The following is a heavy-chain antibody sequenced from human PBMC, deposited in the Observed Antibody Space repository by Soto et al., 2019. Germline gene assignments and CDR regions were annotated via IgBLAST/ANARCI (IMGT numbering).Heavy chain of an antibody. CDR3: AGDEDSSSSFDY. J-gene: IGHJ4*02. CDR1: GFTFSSYA. Sequence: GGSLRLSCAASGFTFSSYAMHWVRQAPGKGLEYVSAISSNGGSTYYTNSVKGRFTISRDNSKNTLYLQMGSLRAEDMAVYYCAGDEDSSSSFDYWGQGTLVTVSS. D-gene: IGHD6-6*01. V-gene: IGHV3-64*01. CDR2: ISSNGGST.